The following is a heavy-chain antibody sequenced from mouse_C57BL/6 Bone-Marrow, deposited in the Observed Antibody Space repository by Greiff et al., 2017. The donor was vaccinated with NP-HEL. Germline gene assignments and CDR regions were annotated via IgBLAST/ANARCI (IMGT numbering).Heavy chain of an antibody. Sequence: QVQPQQSDAELVKPGASVKISCKVSGYTFTDHTIHWMKQRPEQGLEWIGYIYPRDGSTKYNEKFKGKATLTADKSSSTAYMQLNSLTSEDSAVYFCASDYYGSRGYAMDDWGQGTSVTVSS. CDR2: IYPRDGST. CDR3: ASDYYGSRGYAMDD. V-gene: IGHV1-78*01. D-gene: IGHD1-1*01. CDR1: GYTFTDHT. J-gene: IGHJ4*01.